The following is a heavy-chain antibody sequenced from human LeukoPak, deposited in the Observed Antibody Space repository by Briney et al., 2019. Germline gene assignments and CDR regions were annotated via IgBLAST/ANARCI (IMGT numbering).Heavy chain of an antibody. CDR1: GGSISRSSYY. J-gene: IGHJ5*02. V-gene: IGHV4-39*07. CDR3: ARDDGGGWFDP. CDR2: IYYSGST. Sequence: SETLSLTCSVSGGSISRSSYYWGWIRQPPGKGLEWIGSIYYSGSTYYNPSLKSRVTISLDTSKNQFSLKLYSVTAADTAVYYCARDDGGGWFDPWGQGTLVTVSS. D-gene: IGHD3-10*01.